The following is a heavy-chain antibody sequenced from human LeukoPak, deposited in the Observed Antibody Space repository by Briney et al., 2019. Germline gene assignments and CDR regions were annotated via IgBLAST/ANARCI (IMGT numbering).Heavy chain of an antibody. Sequence: ASVKVSCKPSGYTFSNYGISWVRQAPGQGLEWMAWISAYNGNTKHAQKFQDRVTMTTDTSTSTAYMELSRLRSDDTAVYYCARDLDIVVVVAATLMDVWGQGTTVTVSS. CDR2: ISAYNGNT. V-gene: IGHV1-18*01. J-gene: IGHJ6*02. CDR3: ARDLDIVVVVAATLMDV. CDR1: GYTFSNYG. D-gene: IGHD2-15*01.